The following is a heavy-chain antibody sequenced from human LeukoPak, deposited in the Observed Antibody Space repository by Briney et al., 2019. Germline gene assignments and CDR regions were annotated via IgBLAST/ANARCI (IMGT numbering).Heavy chain of an antibody. V-gene: IGHV3-30*19. D-gene: IGHD6-13*01. CDR2: ISYDGNNK. J-gene: IGHJ4*02. CDR3: ARANSSTWHYFDD. Sequence: GGSLRLSCAASGFTFSTYGMHWVRQAPGKGLEWVAIISYDGNNKYYADSVKGRFIISRDNSKNTVSLQMNSLRVEDAAVYYCARANSSTWHYFDDWGQGTLVTVSS. CDR1: GFTFSTYG.